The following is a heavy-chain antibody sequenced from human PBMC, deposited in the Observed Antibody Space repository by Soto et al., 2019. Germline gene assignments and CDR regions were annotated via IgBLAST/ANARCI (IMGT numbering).Heavy chain of an antibody. CDR1: GFTFSSFE. J-gene: IGHJ4*02. D-gene: IGHD6-6*01. CDR2: ISNSGRII. CDR3: AREWGTSIAAAFDY. Sequence: EVQLVESGGGLVQPGGSLKLSCAASGFTFSSFEMNWVRQAPGKGLEWVSYISNSGRIIYYADSVKGRFTISRDDAKNSLYLQMNILRAEDTAVYYCAREWGTSIAAAFDYWGQGTLVTVSS. V-gene: IGHV3-48*03.